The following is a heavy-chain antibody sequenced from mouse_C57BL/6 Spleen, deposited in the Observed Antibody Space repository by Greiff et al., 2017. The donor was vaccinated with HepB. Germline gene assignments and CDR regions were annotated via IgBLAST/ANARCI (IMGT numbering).Heavy chain of an antibody. Sequence: EVKLMESGEGLVKPGGSLKLSCAASGFTFSSYAMSWVRQTPEKRLEWVAYISSGGDYIYYADTVKGRFTISRDNARKTLYLQMSSLKSEDTAMYYCTRDCDYGGYYYAMDYWGQGTSVTVSS. D-gene: IGHD2-4*01. CDR3: TRDCDYGGYYYAMDY. CDR2: ISSGGDYI. J-gene: IGHJ4*01. V-gene: IGHV5-9-1*02. CDR1: GFTFSSYA.